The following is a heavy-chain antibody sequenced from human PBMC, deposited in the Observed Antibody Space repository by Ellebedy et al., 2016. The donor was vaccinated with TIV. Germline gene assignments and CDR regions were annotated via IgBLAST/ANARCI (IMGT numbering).Heavy chain of an antibody. CDR3: AKVRSNWNYFDY. J-gene: IGHJ4*02. D-gene: IGHD1-20*01. CDR2: ILSDGSNS. Sequence: GGSLRLSCAASGFTFANFGMHWVRQAPGKGLEWVALILSDGSNSYYVDPVKGRFTISRDSSKYTLYLQMNSLRAEDTAVYYCAKVRSNWNYFDYWGQGTLVTVSS. CDR1: GFTFANFG. V-gene: IGHV3-33*06.